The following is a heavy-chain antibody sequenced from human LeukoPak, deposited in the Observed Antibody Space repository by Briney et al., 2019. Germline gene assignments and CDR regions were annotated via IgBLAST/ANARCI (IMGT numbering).Heavy chain of an antibody. Sequence: GASVKVSCTASGYTFTSYAMHWVRQAPGQRLEWMGGIIPIFGTANYAQKFQGRVTITADESTSTAYMELSSLRSEDTAVYYCARASCSSTSCYYYYGMDVWGKGTTVTVSS. CDR1: GYTFTSYA. CDR3: ARASCSSTSCYYYYGMDV. D-gene: IGHD2-2*01. V-gene: IGHV1-69*13. CDR2: IIPIFGTA. J-gene: IGHJ6*04.